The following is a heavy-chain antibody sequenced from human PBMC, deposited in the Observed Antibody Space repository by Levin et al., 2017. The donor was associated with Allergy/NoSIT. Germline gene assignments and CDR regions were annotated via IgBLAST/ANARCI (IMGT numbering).Heavy chain of an antibody. Sequence: QTLSLPCTFSGFSLITTGMRVRWIRQPPGKALEWLARIDWDDDKFYSTSLKTRLTISKDTSKNQVVLTMTNMDPVDTATYYCAGGEKSCCGMDVWGQGTTVTVSS. D-gene: IGHD3-10*01. V-gene: IGHV2-70*04. J-gene: IGHJ6*02. CDR3: AGGEKSCCGMDV. CDR2: IDWDDDK. CDR1: GFSLITTGMR.